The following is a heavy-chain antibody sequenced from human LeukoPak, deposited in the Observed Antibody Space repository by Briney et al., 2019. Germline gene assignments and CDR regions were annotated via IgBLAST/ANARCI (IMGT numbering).Heavy chain of an antibody. V-gene: IGHV3-9*01. J-gene: IGHJ3*02. CDR1: GFTFDDYA. CDR3: AKGFFVVPPNHDAFDI. D-gene: IGHD2-21*01. Sequence: PGRSLRLSCAASGFTFDDYAMHWVRQAPGKGLEWVSGISWNSGSIGYADSVKGRFTISRDNAKNSLYLQMNSLRAEDTALYYCAKGFFVVPPNHDAFDIWGQGTMVTVSS. CDR2: ISWNSGSI.